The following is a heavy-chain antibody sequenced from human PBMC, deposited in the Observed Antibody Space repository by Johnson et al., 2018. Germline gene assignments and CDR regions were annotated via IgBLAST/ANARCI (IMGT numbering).Heavy chain of an antibody. CDR2: ISGSGGST. V-gene: IGHV3-23*01. D-gene: IGHD1-26*01. CDR1: GFTFSNSA. Sequence: VQLQESGGGLVQPGGSLRLSCAASGFTFSNSAMSWVRQAPGKGLEWVSGISGSGGSTNHADSVKGRFTISRDNSKNTRYLQMNSLRAEDTAVHYCAKDPVKWELLRFGSCQHWGQGTLVTVSS. CDR3: AKDPVKWELLRFGSCQH. J-gene: IGHJ1*01.